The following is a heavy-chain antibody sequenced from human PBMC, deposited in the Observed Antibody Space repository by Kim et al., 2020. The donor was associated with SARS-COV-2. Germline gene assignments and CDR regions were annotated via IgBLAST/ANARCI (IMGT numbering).Heavy chain of an antibody. CDR1: GLTFRNFA. CDR3: AREYNYDFHYDY. D-gene: IGHD3-16*01. CDR2: ISGSGESI. Sequence: GGSLRLSCAVSGLTFRNFAMSWVRQAPGRGLQWVSFISGSGESISYADSVRGRFTISRDNSKNTLYLHMNSLRAQDTAIYYCAREYNYDFHYDYWGRGTLVTVSS. V-gene: IGHV3-23*01. J-gene: IGHJ4*02.